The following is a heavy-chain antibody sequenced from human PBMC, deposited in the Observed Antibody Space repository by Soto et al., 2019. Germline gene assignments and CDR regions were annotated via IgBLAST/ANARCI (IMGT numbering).Heavy chain of an antibody. V-gene: IGHV3-74*01. J-gene: IGHJ4*02. D-gene: IGHD1-26*01. CDR3: ARGGAMGVDY. CDR1: GFTFNTHW. CDR2: IYFGGIAT. Sequence: EVQLVESGGGVVQPGGSLRLSCTASGFTFNTHWMHWVRQAPGKGLVWVLRIYFGGIATYYADSVKGRLTISRDNPKNNVYLHANTVTDEDTAVYYGARGGAMGVDYWGQGTLVNVSS.